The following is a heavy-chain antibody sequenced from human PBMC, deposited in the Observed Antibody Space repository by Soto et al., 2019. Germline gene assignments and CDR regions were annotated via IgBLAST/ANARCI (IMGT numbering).Heavy chain of an antibody. CDR2: SSDSGTFT. J-gene: IGHJ4*02. CDR1: GFTFSDYY. Sequence: QVHLVEPGGGLVKPGGSLRLSCAASGFTFSDYYMSWIRQATGKGLEWLSYSSDSGTFTRYADSVKGRFSISRDNAKNSLYLQINSLRGEDTAIYYCARSGDNYNLLDYWGQGTPVTVSS. V-gene: IGHV3-11*06. CDR3: ARSGDNYNLLDY. D-gene: IGHD1-1*01.